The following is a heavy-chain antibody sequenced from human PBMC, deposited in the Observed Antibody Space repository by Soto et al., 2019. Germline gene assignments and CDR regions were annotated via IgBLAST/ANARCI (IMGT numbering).Heavy chain of an antibody. Sequence: QVQLQASGPRLLKPSETLSLTCNVSGGSISNNYWTWIRQPAGKGLEWIGRIYSNGRTNFNPSLKSRISMSIDTSKNQFSLKLTSVTAADTAVYYCARSYRDSYEHWGQGTLVTVSS. CDR3: ARSYRDSYEH. CDR2: IYSNGRT. V-gene: IGHV4-4*07. CDR1: GGSISNNY. J-gene: IGHJ1*01. D-gene: IGHD4-17*01.